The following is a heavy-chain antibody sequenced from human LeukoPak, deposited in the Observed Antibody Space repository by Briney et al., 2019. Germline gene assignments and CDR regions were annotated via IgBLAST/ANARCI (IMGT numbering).Heavy chain of an antibody. D-gene: IGHD4-11*01. CDR1: GYTFTSYY. J-gene: IGHJ4*02. V-gene: IGHV1-46*01. CDR2: INPSGGST. Sequence: GASVKVSCKASGYTFTSYYMHWVRQAHGQGLEWMGIINPSGGSTSYAQKFQGRVTMTRDMSTSTVYMELSSLRSEDTAVYYCARDRNLWPFDYWGQGTLVTVSS. CDR3: ARDRNLWPFDY.